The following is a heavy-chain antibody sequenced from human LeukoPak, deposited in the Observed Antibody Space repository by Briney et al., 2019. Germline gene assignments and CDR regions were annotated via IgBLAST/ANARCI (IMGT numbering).Heavy chain of an antibody. CDR2: ISGSGGST. J-gene: IGHJ4*02. D-gene: IGHD6-19*01. CDR1: GFTFSRLA. V-gene: IGHV3-23*01. CDR3: ARLSAVAGFDY. Sequence: GGSLRLSCAASGFTFSRLAMTWVRQAPGKGLEWVSAISGSGGSTYYADSVKGRFTISRDNSKNTLYLQMNSLRAEDTAVYYCARLSAVAGFDYWGQGTLVTVSS.